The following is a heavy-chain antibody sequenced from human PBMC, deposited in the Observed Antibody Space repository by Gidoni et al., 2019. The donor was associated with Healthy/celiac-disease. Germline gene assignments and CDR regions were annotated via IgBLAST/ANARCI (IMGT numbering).Heavy chain of an antibody. CDR3: ASLGMGHSGSYHSLFDY. D-gene: IGHD1-26*01. Sequence: EVQLLESGGGLVQPGGSLRLSCAASGFTFSSYAMSWVRPAPGKGLEWVSAISGSGGSTYYADSVKGRFTISRDNSKNTLYLQMNSLRAEDTAVYYCASLGMGHSGSYHSLFDYWGQGTLVTVSS. V-gene: IGHV3-23*01. CDR1: GFTFSSYA. CDR2: ISGSGGST. J-gene: IGHJ4*02.